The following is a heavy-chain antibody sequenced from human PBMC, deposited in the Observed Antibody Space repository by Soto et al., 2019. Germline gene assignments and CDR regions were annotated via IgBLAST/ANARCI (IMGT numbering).Heavy chain of an antibody. CDR1: VFTFSSYA. D-gene: IGHD5-18*01. J-gene: IGHJ2*01. CDR3: ARDPLWGTAMVLWYFDL. CDR2: ISYDGSNK. V-gene: IGHV3-30*10. Sequence: PGGSLRLSCVASVFTFSSYAMSWARQAPGKGFEWVAVISYDGSNKYYTDSVKGRFTISRDNSKNTLYLQMNSLRAEDTAVYYCARDPLWGTAMVLWYFDLWGRGTLVTVSS.